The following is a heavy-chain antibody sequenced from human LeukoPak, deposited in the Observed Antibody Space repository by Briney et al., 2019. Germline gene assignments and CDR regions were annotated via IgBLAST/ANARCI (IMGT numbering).Heavy chain of an antibody. J-gene: IGHJ4*02. Sequence: ASVKVSCKASGYTFTNYGITWVRQAPGQGLEWMGWISAYNANTNYAQKLQGRVTMTTDTSTSTAYMELSSLRSDDTAVCFCARDYYSGSYYGDYWGQGTLVTVSS. CDR3: ARDYYSGSYYGDY. CDR2: ISAYNANT. V-gene: IGHV1-18*01. D-gene: IGHD1-26*01. CDR1: GYTFTNYG.